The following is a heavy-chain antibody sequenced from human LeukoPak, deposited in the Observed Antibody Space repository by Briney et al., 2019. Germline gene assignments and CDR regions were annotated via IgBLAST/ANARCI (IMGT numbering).Heavy chain of an antibody. CDR2: INHSGST. CDR3: AGSIVGATIDY. D-gene: IGHD1-26*01. J-gene: IGHJ4*02. V-gene: IGHV4-34*01. Sequence: SETLSLTCAVYGGSFSGYYWSWIRQPPGKGLEWIGEINHSGSTNYNPSLKSRVTISVDTSKNQFSLKLSSVTAADTAVYYCAGSIVGATIDYWGQGTLVTVSS. CDR1: GGSFSGYY.